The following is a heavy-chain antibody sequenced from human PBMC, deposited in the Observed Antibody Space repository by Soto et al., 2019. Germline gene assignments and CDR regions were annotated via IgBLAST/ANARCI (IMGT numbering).Heavy chain of an antibody. CDR1: GFTFSNYW. CDR2: IKQDGSEK. CDR3: ARDGYGSGSYAAFDY. V-gene: IGHV3-7*01. Sequence: GGSLRLSCAASGFTFSNYWMSWVRQAPGKGLEWVANIKQDGSEKYYVDSVKGRFTISRDNAKNSLYLQMNSLRAEDTAVYYCARDGYGSGSYAAFDYWGQGTLVTVSS. J-gene: IGHJ4*02. D-gene: IGHD3-10*01.